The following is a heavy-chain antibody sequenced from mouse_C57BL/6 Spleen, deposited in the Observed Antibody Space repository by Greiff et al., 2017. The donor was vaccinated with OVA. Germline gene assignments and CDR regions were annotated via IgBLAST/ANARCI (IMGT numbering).Heavy chain of an antibody. J-gene: IGHJ4*01. V-gene: IGHV1-82*01. D-gene: IGHD2-4*01. Sequence: QVQLQQSGPELVKPGASVKISCKASGYAFSSSWMNWVKQRPGKGLEWIGRIYPGDGDTNYNGKFKGKATLTADKSSSTAYMQLSSLTSEDSAVYFCARSYDYDRDLAMDCWGQGTSVTVSS. CDR2: IYPGDGDT. CDR3: ARSYDYDRDLAMDC. CDR1: GYAFSSSW.